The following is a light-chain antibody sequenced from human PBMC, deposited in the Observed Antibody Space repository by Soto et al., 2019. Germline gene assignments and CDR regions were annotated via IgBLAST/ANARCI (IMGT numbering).Light chain of an antibody. V-gene: IGLV2-8*01. CDR2: EVN. CDR3: SSYAGSSNV. Sequence: QSALTQPPSASGSPGQSVAISCTGTSSDVGGYNYVSWYQQHPGKAPKLMVYEVNKRPSGVPDRFSGSKYGNTASLTVSGLQAEDEADYYCSSYAGSSNVFGTGTKVTV. J-gene: IGLJ1*01. CDR1: SSDVGGYNY.